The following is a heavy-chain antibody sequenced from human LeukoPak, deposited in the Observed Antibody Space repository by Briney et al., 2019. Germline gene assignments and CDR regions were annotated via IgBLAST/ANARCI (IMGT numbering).Heavy chain of an antibody. V-gene: IGHV3-33*01. J-gene: IGHJ4*02. CDR2: IWYDGSKI. Sequence: GGSLRLSCAASGFTFSAFGMHWVRQAPGKGLEWVGVIWYDGSKIYFADSVKGRFTISKDDSKNTLYLQMNSLRAEDTAVYYCVRDGGSRVDYWGQGTLVTVSS. D-gene: IGHD6-25*01. CDR3: VRDGGSRVDY. CDR1: GFTFSAFG.